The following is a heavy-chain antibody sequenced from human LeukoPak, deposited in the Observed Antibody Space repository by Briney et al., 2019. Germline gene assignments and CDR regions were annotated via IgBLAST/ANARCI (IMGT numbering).Heavy chain of an antibody. CDR3: ARDPYYYDSSGYYPFDY. V-gene: IGHV3-23*01. CDR1: GFTFSHYG. D-gene: IGHD3-22*01. Sequence: PGGSLRLSCAASGFTFSHYGMSWVRQAPGKGLEWVAGVSGKGDTTYYAESVRGRFTISRDTSKNTLFLQMNSLRAEDTAVYYCARDPYYYDSSGYYPFDYWGQGTLVTVSS. CDR2: VSGKGDTT. J-gene: IGHJ4*02.